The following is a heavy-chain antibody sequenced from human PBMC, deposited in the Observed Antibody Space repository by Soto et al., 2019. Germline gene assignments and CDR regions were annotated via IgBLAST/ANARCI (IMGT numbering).Heavy chain of an antibody. V-gene: IGHV6-1*01. D-gene: IGHD2-2*01. J-gene: IGHJ6*02. CDR2: TYYRSKWYN. CDR1: GDSVSSNSAA. Sequence: SQTLSLTCVISGDSVSSNSAAWNWIRQSPSRGLEWLGRTYYRSKWYNDYAVSVKSRITINPDTSKNQFSLQLNSVTPEDTAVYYCARVDPHCSSTSCLNYYYYGMDVWGQGTTVTV. CDR3: ARVDPHCSSTSCLNYYYYGMDV.